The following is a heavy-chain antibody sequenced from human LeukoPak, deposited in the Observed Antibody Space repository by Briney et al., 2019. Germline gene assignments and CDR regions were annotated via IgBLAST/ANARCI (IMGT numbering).Heavy chain of an antibody. Sequence: GGSLRLSCAASGFTLSDYWMNWIRQAPGKGLEGVARIMKDGNERYYVESIKGRFTISRDNAKNALYLQMNGLRAEDTGVYYCARGHLDPWGQGTLVTVSS. V-gene: IGHV3-7*01. CDR1: GFTLSDYW. CDR2: IMKDGNER. CDR3: ARGHLDP. J-gene: IGHJ5*02.